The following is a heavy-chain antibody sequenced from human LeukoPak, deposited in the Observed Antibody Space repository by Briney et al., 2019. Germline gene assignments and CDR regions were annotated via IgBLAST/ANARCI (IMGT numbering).Heavy chain of an antibody. J-gene: IGHJ4*02. D-gene: IGHD3-16*02. V-gene: IGHV3-23*01. Sequence: PGGSLRLSCAPSGFTFSSYAMSWVRQAPGKGLEWVSAISGSGGNTYYADSVKGRFTMSRDNSRNTLFLQMNSLRDEDTAIYYCAKTVSGSYSYQGGDYWGQGTLVTVSS. CDR3: AKTVSGSYSYQGGDY. CDR1: GFTFSSYA. CDR2: ISGSGGNT.